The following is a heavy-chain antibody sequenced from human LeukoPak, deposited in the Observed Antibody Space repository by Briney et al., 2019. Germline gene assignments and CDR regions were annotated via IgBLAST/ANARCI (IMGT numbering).Heavy chain of an antibody. Sequence: PSETLSLTCTVSGGSISSSSYYWGWIRQPPGKGLEWIGSIYYSGSTNYNPSLKSRVTISVDTSKNQFSLKLSSVTAADTAVYYCASVPGDFDYWGQGTLVTVSS. J-gene: IGHJ4*02. CDR2: IYYSGST. D-gene: IGHD2-2*01. CDR3: ASVPGDFDY. V-gene: IGHV4-39*07. CDR1: GGSISSSSYY.